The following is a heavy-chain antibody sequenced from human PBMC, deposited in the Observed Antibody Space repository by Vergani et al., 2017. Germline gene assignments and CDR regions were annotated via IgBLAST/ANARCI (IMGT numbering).Heavy chain of an antibody. CDR2: ISWNSGSI. Sequence: EVQLVESGGGLVQPGRSLRFSCAASGFTFDDYAMHWVRQAPGKGLEWVSGISWNSGSIGYADSVKGRFTISRDNAKNSLYLQMNSLRAEDTALYYCAKEIVKGDAFDIWGQGTMVTVSS. J-gene: IGHJ3*02. CDR1: GFTFDDYA. D-gene: IGHD2/OR15-2a*01. CDR3: AKEIVKGDAFDI. V-gene: IGHV3-9*01.